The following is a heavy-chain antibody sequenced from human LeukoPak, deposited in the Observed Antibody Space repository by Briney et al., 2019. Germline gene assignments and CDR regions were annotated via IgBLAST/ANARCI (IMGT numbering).Heavy chain of an antibody. V-gene: IGHV4-59*08. CDR1: GGYISSYY. Sequence: PSETLSLTCTVSGGYISSYYWSWIRPPPGKGLEWIGYIYYSGSTNYNPSLKSRVTISVDTSKNQFSLKLSSVTAADTAVYYCARAYCSGGSCYDNWFDPWGQGTLVTVSS. D-gene: IGHD2-15*01. J-gene: IGHJ5*02. CDR2: IYYSGST. CDR3: ARAYCSGGSCYDNWFDP.